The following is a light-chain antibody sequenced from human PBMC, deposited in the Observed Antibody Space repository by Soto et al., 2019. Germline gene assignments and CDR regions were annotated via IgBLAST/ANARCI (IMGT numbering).Light chain of an antibody. CDR2: EVS. J-gene: IGLJ3*02. CDR1: SSDVGGYNY. CDR3: TSYTTSSTHWV. V-gene: IGLV2-14*01. Sequence: QSALTQPASVSGSPGQSITISCTGTSSDVGGYNYVSWYQQHPGNAPKLMIYEVSNRPSGVSNRFSGSKSGNTASLTISGLQAEDEADYYCTSYTTSSTHWVFGGGTKVTVL.